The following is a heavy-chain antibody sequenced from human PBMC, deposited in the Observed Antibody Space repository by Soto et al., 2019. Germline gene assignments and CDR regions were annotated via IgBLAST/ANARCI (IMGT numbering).Heavy chain of an antibody. V-gene: IGHV3-23*01. D-gene: IGHD5-18*01. J-gene: IGHJ4*02. CDR3: AKAESLRGYSYGSFDY. CDR2: ISGSGGST. CDR1: GFTFSSYA. Sequence: PGGSLRLSCAASGFTFSSYAMSWVRQAPGKGLEWVSAISGSGGSTYYADSVKGRFTISRDNSKNTLYLQMNSLRAEDTAVYYCAKAESLRGYSYGSFDYWGQGTLVTVSS.